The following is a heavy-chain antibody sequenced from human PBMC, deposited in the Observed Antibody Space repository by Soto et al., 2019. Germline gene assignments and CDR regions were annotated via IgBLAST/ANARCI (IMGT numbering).Heavy chain of an antibody. V-gene: IGHV4-31*03. CDR2: IYYSGNS. CDR1: CGSISGGGFY. Sequence: SETLSVTCTVSCGSISGGGFYWSCIRKHPGKGLQWIGYIYYSGNSFYNQSLKSRVPMAVDTSKSQFSLKLSSVTAADTAVYYCARAFYYDDDSSYYTYYFDYWGLGTLVTVSS. D-gene: IGHD3-22*01. J-gene: IGHJ4*02. CDR3: ARAFYYDDDSSYYTYYFDY.